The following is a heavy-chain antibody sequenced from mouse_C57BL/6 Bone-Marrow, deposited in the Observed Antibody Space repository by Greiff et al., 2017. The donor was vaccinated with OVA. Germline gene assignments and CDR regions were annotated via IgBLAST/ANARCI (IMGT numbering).Heavy chain of an antibody. V-gene: IGHV1-64*01. Sequence: QVQLQQPGAELVKPGASVKLSCKASGYTFTSYWMHWVKQRPGQGLEWIGMIHPNSGSTNYNEKFKSKATLTVDKSSSTAYMQLSSLTSEDSAVYYCARTWHPTPPSDGYYSYYAMDYWGQGTSVTVSS. CDR1: GYTFTSYW. D-gene: IGHD2-3*01. CDR2: IHPNSGST. J-gene: IGHJ4*01. CDR3: ARTWHPTPPSDGYYSYYAMDY.